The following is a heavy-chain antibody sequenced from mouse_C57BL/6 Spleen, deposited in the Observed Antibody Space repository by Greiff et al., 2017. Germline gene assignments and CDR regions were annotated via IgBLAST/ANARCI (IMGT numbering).Heavy chain of an antibody. CDR1: GYTFTDYY. D-gene: IGHD2-4*01. J-gene: IGHJ1*03. CDR2: INPYNGGT. Sequence: EVQLQQSGPVLVKPGASVKMSCKASGYTFTDYYMNWVKQSHGKSLEWIGVINPYNGGTSYNQKFKGKATLTVDKSSSTAYMELNSLTSEDSAVYYCARDYDRYFDVWGTGTTVTVSS. V-gene: IGHV1-19*01. CDR3: ARDYDRYFDV.